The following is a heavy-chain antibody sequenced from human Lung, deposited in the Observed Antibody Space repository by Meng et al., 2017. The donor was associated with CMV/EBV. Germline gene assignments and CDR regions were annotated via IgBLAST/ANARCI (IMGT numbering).Heavy chain of an antibody. CDR2: IYFSGNT. Sequence: QLQGSGPGQGHPSETLYLPCSVSGVSISSSSYYWGWIRQSPGKGLEWIGSIYFSGNTYYNPSLKSRVTMSVGTAQNKFSLTLRSVTAADTAVYYCVTETGYNYDNWGQGALVTVSS. CDR3: VTETGYNYDN. D-gene: IGHD5-24*01. V-gene: IGHV4-39*07. CDR1: GVSISSSSYY. J-gene: IGHJ4*02.